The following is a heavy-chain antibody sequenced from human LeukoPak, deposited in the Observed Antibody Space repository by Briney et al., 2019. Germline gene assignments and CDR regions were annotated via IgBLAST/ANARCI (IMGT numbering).Heavy chain of an antibody. J-gene: IGHJ4*02. CDR2: ISGSGGST. D-gene: IGHD6-13*01. Sequence: GGSLRLSCAASGFTFSSYAMSWVRQAPGKGLEWVSAISGSGGSTYYADSVKGRFTISRDNSKNTLYLQMNSLRAEDTALYYCAKDRLPDGRWSLDYWGQGTLVTVSS. CDR1: GFTFSSYA. V-gene: IGHV3-23*01. CDR3: AKDRLPDGRWSLDY.